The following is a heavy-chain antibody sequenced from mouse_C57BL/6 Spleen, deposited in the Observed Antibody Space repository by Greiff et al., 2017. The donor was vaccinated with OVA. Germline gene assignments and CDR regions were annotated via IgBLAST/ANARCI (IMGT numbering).Heavy chain of an antibody. J-gene: IGHJ4*01. D-gene: IGHD2-4*01. CDR1: GYSFTGYY. Sequence: EVQLQESGPELVKPGASVKISCKASGYSFTGYYMNRVKQSPEKSLEWIGEINPSTGGTTYNQKFKAKATLTVDKSSSTAYMQLKSLTSEDSAVYYCARYDSSRGYAMDDWGQGTSVTVSS. CDR3: ARYDSSRGYAMDD. CDR2: INPSTGGT. V-gene: IGHV1-42*01.